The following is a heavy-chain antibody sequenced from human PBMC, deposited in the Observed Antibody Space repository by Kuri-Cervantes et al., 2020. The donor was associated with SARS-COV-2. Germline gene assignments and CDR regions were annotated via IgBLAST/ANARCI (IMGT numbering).Heavy chain of an antibody. CDR1: GFTFSSYG. J-gene: IGHJ5*02. CDR3: AKYSSGWDPNWFDP. CDR2: IWYDGSNK. V-gene: IGHV3-33*06. D-gene: IGHD6-19*01. Sequence: GGSLRLSCAASGFTFSSYGMHWVRQAPGKGLEWVAVIWYDGSNKYYADSVKGRFTISRDNSKNTLYLQMNSLRAEDTAVYYCAKYSSGWDPNWFDPWGQGTLVTVSS.